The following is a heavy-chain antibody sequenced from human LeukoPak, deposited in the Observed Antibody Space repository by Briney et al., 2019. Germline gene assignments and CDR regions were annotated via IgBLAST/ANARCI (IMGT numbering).Heavy chain of an antibody. V-gene: IGHV3-30*04. D-gene: IGHD3-22*01. CDR1: GFSFSGYA. J-gene: IGHJ4*02. Sequence: GGSLRLSCAASGFSFSGYAIHWVRQAPGKGLEWVALISYNGGRKDYADSVKGRFTIDRDNSKNTVYLHMNSLRPDDTAIYFCARQEARNYYYEGLDYWGQGNLVTVSS. CDR3: ARQEARNYYYEGLDY. CDR2: ISYNGGRK.